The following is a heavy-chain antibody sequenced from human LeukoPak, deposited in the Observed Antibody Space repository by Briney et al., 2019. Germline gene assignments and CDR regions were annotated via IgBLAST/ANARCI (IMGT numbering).Heavy chain of an antibody. J-gene: IGHJ5*02. V-gene: IGHV1-8*01. CDR2: MNPNSGNT. CDR1: GYTFTSYD. D-gene: IGHD3-10*01. Sequence: GPSVMVSCKASGYTFTSYDINWVRQATGQGLEWMGWMNPNSGNTGYAQKFQGRVTMTRNTSISTAYMELSSLRSEDTAVYYCARRAPYRYYYGSRNPFVPWGQGTLVTVSS. CDR3: ARRAPYRYYYGSRNPFVP.